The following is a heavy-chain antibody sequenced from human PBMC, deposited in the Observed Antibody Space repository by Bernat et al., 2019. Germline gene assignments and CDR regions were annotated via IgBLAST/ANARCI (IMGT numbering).Heavy chain of an antibody. CDR2: IVVGSGNT. CDR1: GFTFTSSA. Sequence: QMQLVQSGPEVKKPGTSVKVSCKASGFTFTSSAVQWVRQARGQRLEWIGWIVVGSGNTNYAQKFQERVTITRDMSTSTAYMELSSLGSEDPAVYYCAGGSSPYYYYGMDCWGQGTTVTVSS. J-gene: IGHJ6*02. D-gene: IGHD1-26*01. CDR3: AGGSSPYYYYGMDC. V-gene: IGHV1-58*01.